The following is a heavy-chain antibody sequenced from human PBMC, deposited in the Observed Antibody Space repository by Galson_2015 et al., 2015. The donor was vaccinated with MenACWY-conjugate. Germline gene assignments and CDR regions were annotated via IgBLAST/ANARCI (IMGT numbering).Heavy chain of an antibody. J-gene: IGHJ3*02. V-gene: IGHV1-69*04. CDR1: GGTFSSYA. Sequence: SVKVSCKASGGTFSSYAISWVRQAPGQGLEWMGRIIPILGIANYAQKFQGRVTITADKSTSTAYMELSSLRSEDTAVYYCARALSYYSNYGGDAFDIWGQGTMVTVSP. D-gene: IGHD4-11*01. CDR2: IIPILGIA. CDR3: ARALSYYSNYGGDAFDI.